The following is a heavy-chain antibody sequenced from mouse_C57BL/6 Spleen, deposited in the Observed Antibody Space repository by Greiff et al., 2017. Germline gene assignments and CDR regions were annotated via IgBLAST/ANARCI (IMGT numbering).Heavy chain of an antibody. CDR2: ISNGGGST. J-gene: IGHJ4*01. V-gene: IGHV5-12*01. Sequence: EVKVVESGGGLVQPGGSLKLSCAASGFTFSDYYMYWVRQTPEKRLEWVAYISNGGGSTYYPDTVKGRFTISRDNAKNTLYLQMSRLKSEDTAMYYCARSEYHGDYAMDYWGQGTSVTVSS. CDR3: ARSEYHGDYAMDY. CDR1: GFTFSDYY. D-gene: IGHD2-10*02.